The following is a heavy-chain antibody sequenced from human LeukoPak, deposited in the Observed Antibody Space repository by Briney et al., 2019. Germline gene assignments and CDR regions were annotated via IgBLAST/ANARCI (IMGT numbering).Heavy chain of an antibody. V-gene: IGHV4-4*07. J-gene: IGHJ4*02. CDR3: ARDFYLHDYGDPLGY. D-gene: IGHD4-17*01. CDR1: GGSISSYY. CDR2: IYTSGST. Sequence: PSETLSLTCTVSGGSISSYYWSWIRHPAGKGLEWIGRIYTSGSTNYNPSLKGRVTMSVDTSKNQFSLKLSSVTAADTAVYYCARDFYLHDYGDPLGYWGQGTLVTVS.